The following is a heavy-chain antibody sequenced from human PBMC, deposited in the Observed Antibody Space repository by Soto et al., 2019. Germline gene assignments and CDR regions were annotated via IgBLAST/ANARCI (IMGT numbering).Heavy chain of an antibody. CDR2: IRGKPDGGTT. CDR3: TTVASTGLDY. Sequence: EVQLVESGGGLVKPGGSLRLSCAASGFTFSNAWMSWVRQAPGKGLEWVGRIRGKPDGGTTDYAAPVKGRFTISRDDSKNTLYLQMNSLKTEDTAVYYCTTVASTGLDYWGQGTLVTVSS. J-gene: IGHJ4*02. V-gene: IGHV3-15*01. CDR1: GFTFSNAW.